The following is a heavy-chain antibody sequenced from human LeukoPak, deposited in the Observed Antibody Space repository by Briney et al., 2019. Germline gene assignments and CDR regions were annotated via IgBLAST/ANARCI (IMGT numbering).Heavy chain of an antibody. D-gene: IGHD1/OR15-1a*01. J-gene: IGHJ4*02. CDR3: ARSNCNSCYLGVWYYFDY. Sequence: GGSLRLSCAASGITVSSNYMSWVRQAPGKGLEWVSVIYSDGRTYYADSVKGRSTISRDNSKNTLYLQMNSLRAEDTAVYYCARSNCNSCYLGVWYYFDYWGQGTLVTVSS. CDR1: GITVSSNY. V-gene: IGHV3-66*01. CDR2: IYSDGRT.